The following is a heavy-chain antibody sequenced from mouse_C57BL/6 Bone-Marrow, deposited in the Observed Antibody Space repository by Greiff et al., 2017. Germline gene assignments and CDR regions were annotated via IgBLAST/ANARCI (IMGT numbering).Heavy chain of an antibody. CDR1: GFTFSDYG. J-gene: IGHJ3*01. D-gene: IGHD2-1*01. Sequence: EVKVVESGGGLVKPGGSLKLSCAASGFTFSDYGMHWVRQAPEKGLEWVAYISSGSSTIYYADTVKGRFTISRDNAKNTLFLQMTSLRSEDTAMYYCARPRFYGNSWFAYWGRGTLVTVSA. CDR3: ARPRFYGNSWFAY. CDR2: ISSGSSTI. V-gene: IGHV5-17*01.